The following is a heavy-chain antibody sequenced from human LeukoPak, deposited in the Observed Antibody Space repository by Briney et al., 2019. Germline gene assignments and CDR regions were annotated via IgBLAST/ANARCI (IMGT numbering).Heavy chain of an antibody. D-gene: IGHD2-21*01. CDR2: INPNSGGT. CDR3: ARDLRLAYSTVDY. Sequence: ASVKVSCKASGYTFTGYYMRWVRQAPGQGLEWMGWINPNSGGTNYAQKFQGRVTMTRDTSISTAYMELSRLRSDDTAVYYCARDLRLAYSTVDYWGQGTLVTVSS. V-gene: IGHV1-2*02. J-gene: IGHJ4*02. CDR1: GYTFTGYY.